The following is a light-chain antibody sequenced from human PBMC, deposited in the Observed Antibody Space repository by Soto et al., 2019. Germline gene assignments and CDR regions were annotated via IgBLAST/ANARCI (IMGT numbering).Light chain of an antibody. Sequence: QYELTQPASVSGSPGQSITISCTGTSSDVGGYNYVSWYQQHPGKAPKLMIYDVSNRPSGVSNRFSGSKSGNTASLTISGRQAEDEADYYCSSYTSSSTQVFGTGTKVTVL. CDR3: SSYTSSSTQV. CDR1: SSDVGGYNY. V-gene: IGLV2-14*01. CDR2: DVS. J-gene: IGLJ1*01.